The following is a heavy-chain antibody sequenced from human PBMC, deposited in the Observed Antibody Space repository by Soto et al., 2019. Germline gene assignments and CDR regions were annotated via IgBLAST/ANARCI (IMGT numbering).Heavy chain of an antibody. CDR2: IIPIFGTA. J-gene: IGHJ6*02. V-gene: IGHV1-69*01. Sequence: QVQLVQSGAEVKKPGSSVKVSCKASGGTFSSYAISWVRQAPGQGLEWMGGIIPIFGTANYAQKFQGRVTITADESTSTAYMELSSLRSEDTAVYYCARSLGGITIFGVVPLYYYYGMDVWGQGTTVTVSS. D-gene: IGHD3-3*01. CDR1: GGTFSSYA. CDR3: ARSLGGITIFGVVPLYYYYGMDV.